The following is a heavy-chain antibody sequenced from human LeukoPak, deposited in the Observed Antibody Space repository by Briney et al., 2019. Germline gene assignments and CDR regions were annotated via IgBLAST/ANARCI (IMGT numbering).Heavy chain of an antibody. V-gene: IGHV3-23*01. CDR1: GFSFRSHG. Sequence: GGTLRLSCAASGFSFRSHGMNWVRQAPGKGLEWVSGISPRGDITYYKDSVRGRFTTSRDNFKNTVSLQLNSLRAEDTAMYYCAKDDDWGRFNHWGQGTLVTVSS. CDR3: AKDDDWGRFNH. J-gene: IGHJ1*01. CDR2: ISPRGDIT. D-gene: IGHD3-16*01.